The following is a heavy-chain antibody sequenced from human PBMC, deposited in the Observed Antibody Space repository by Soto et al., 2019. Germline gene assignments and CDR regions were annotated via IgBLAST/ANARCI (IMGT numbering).Heavy chain of an antibody. J-gene: IGHJ4*02. Sequence: QVQLVQSGAEVKKPGSSVKVSCKASGGTFSSYAISWVRQAPGQGLEWMGGIIPIFGTANYAQKFQGRVTITADESTSTAYMELSSLRSEDTAVYYCASEKAVAGTSHEPPTTYDYWGQGTLVTVSS. D-gene: IGHD6-19*01. CDR1: GGTFSSYA. CDR3: ASEKAVAGTSHEPPTTYDY. V-gene: IGHV1-69*01. CDR2: IIPIFGTA.